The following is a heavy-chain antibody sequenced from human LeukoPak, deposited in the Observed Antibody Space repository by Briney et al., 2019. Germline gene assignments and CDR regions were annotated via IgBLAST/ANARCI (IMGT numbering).Heavy chain of an antibody. D-gene: IGHD4-17*01. CDR3: ARGGTVLRPNSPYDY. Sequence: ASVKVSCKASGYTFTSYGINWVRQAPGQGLEWMGIINPSGGSTSYAQKFQGRVTMTRDTSTSTVYMELSSLRSEDTAVYYCARGGTVLRPNSPYDYWGQGTLVTVSS. CDR1: GYTFTSYG. J-gene: IGHJ4*02. CDR2: INPSGGST. V-gene: IGHV1-46*01.